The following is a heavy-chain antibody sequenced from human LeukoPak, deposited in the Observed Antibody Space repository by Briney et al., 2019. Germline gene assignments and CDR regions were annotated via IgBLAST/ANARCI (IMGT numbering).Heavy chain of an antibody. Sequence: GGSLRLSCAASGFTFSSYAMSRVRQAPGKGLEWVALISYDGNNKYYADSVKGRFTISRDNSKNTLYLQMNSLRAEDTAVYYCAREDYDSSGFPFDYWGQGTLVTVSS. V-gene: IGHV3-30-3*01. J-gene: IGHJ4*02. CDR2: ISYDGNNK. D-gene: IGHD3-22*01. CDR1: GFTFSSYA. CDR3: AREDYDSSGFPFDY.